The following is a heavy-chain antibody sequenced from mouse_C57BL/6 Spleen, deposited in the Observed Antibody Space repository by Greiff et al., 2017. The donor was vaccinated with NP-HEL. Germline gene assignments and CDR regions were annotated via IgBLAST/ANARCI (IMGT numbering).Heavy chain of an antibody. J-gene: IGHJ2*01. Sequence: QVQLQQSGTELVKPGASVKLSCKASGYTFTSYWMHWVKQRPGQGLEWIGNINPSNGGTNYNEKFKSKATLTVDKSSSTAYMQLSSLTSEDSAAYYCARGELWFYFDYWGQGTTLTVSS. CDR2: INPSNGGT. CDR3: ARGELWFYFDY. V-gene: IGHV1-53*01. D-gene: IGHD2-2*01. CDR1: GYTFTSYW.